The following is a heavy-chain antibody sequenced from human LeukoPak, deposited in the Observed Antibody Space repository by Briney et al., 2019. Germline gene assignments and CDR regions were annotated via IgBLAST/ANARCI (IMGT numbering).Heavy chain of an antibody. CDR2: ISSSSSYM. Sequence: NPGGSLRLSCAASGFTFSSYSMNWVRQAPGKGLEWVSSISSSSSYMYYADSVKGRFTISRDNAKNSLYLQMNSLRAEDTAVYYCARDDDYVWGSYRYFAYWGQGTLVTVSS. D-gene: IGHD3-16*02. CDR3: ARDDDYVWGSYRYFAY. J-gene: IGHJ4*02. CDR1: GFTFSSYS. V-gene: IGHV3-21*01.